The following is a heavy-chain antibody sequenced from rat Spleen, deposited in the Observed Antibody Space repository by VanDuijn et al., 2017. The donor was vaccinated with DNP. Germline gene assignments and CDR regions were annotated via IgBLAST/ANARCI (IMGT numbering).Heavy chain of an antibody. CDR3: ARWPGYNPPYAMDA. Sequence: EVQLQESGPGLVKPSQSLSLTCSVTAYSITSDYWGWIRKFPGNKMEWIGHIGYSGSTTYNPSLKSRISITRDTSKNQLFLQVNSVITEDTATYYCARWPGYNPPYAMDAWGQGTSVTVSS. D-gene: IGHD1-4*01. J-gene: IGHJ4*01. V-gene: IGHV3-1*01. CDR2: IGYSGST. CDR1: AYSITSDY.